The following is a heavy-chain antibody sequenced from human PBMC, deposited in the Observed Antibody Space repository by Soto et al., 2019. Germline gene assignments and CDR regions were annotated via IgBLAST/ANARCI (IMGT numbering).Heavy chain of an antibody. CDR3: ARVCSSTSCYYNYGMDV. V-gene: IGHV1-2*02. D-gene: IGHD2-2*01. J-gene: IGHJ6*02. CDR2: INPNSGGT. Sequence: QVQLVQSGAEVKKPGASVKVSCKASGYTFTGYYMHWVRQAPGQGLEWMGWINPNSGGTNYAQKCQGRVTITADESTSTAYMELSSLRSEDTAVYYCARVCSSTSCYYNYGMDVWGQGTTVTVSS. CDR1: GYTFTGYY.